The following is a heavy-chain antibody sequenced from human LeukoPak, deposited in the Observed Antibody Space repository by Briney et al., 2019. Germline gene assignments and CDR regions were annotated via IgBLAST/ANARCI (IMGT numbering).Heavy chain of an antibody. CDR1: GFTFSSCW. D-gene: IGHD6-6*01. CDR3: ASFEYSSSFDY. V-gene: IGHV3-7*01. J-gene: IGHJ4*02. Sequence: GGSLRLSCAASGFTFSSCWMSWVRQAPGKGLEWVANIKQDGSEKYYVDSVKGRFTISRDNAKNSLYLQMNSLRAEDTAVYYCASFEYSSSFDYWGQGTLVTVSS. CDR2: IKQDGSEK.